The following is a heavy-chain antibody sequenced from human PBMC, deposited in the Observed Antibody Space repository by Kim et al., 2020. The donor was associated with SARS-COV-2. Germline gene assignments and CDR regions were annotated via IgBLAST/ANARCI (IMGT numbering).Heavy chain of an antibody. J-gene: IGHJ5*02. CDR2: IWYDGSTK. CDR1: GFTFGNYG. D-gene: IGHD1-1*01. CDR3: AREPDNNSRSLDL. V-gene: IGHV3-33*01. Sequence: GGSLRLSCTASGFTFGNYGMHWVRQAPGKGLEWVAIIWYDGSTKYYADSVQGRFTISRDNSKNTLYLQMNSLRGDDTAVYYCAREPDNNSRSLDLWGQGT.